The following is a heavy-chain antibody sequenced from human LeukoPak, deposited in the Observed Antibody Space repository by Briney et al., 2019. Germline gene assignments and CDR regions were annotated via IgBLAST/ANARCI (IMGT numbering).Heavy chain of an antibody. D-gene: IGHD3-10*01. CDR3: ARQGAGVPFDY. Sequence: SETLSLTCTVSGGSIRSYYWSWIRQPPGKGLEWIGYIYYSGSTNYNPSLKSRVTISVDTFKNQFSLKLSSVTAADTAVYYCARQGAGVPFDYWGRGTLVTVSS. CDR2: IYYSGST. CDR1: GGSIRSYY. V-gene: IGHV4-59*08. J-gene: IGHJ4*02.